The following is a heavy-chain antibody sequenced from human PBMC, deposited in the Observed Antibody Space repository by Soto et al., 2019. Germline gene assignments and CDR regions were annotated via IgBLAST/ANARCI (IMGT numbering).Heavy chain of an antibody. CDR3: ANAYCSSTSCRAEYLQH. J-gene: IGHJ1*01. CDR2: ISGSGGAS. CDR1: GFTFRSYA. Sequence: GGSLRLSCAASGFTFRSYALNWVRQAPGKGPEWFSGISGSGGASYYADSVKGRFTISRDNPKNTVYLQMKSLRAEHTAVYFCANAYCSSTSCRAEYLQHWGQGTLVTVSS. D-gene: IGHD2-2*01. V-gene: IGHV3-23*01.